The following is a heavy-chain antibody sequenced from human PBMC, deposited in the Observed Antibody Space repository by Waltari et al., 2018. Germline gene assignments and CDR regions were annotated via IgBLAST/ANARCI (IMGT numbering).Heavy chain of an antibody. J-gene: IGHJ4*02. Sequence: QVQLVQSGAEVKKPGSSVKVSCKASGGTFSSYAISWVRQAPGQGLEWRGGSIPILGRANYAQKGQGRVTITEDESTSTAYMELSSLRSEDTAVYYWATGDYGRDIFDYWGQGTLVTVSS. CDR1: GGTFSSYA. CDR2: SIPILGRA. V-gene: IGHV1-69*11. CDR3: ATGDYGRDIFDY. D-gene: IGHD4-17*01.